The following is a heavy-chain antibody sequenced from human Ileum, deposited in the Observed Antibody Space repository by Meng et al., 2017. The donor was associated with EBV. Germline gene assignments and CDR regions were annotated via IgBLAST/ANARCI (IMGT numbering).Heavy chain of an antibody. Sequence: QVHLQGPGPELVTPAGTLSLTCAVSGGSISSSNWWSWVRHAPGKGLEWIGEIYHSGSTNYNPSLKSRVTISVDKSKNQFSLKLSSVTAADTAVYYCARVGLRLGIDYWGQGTLVTVSS. CDR3: ARVGLRLGIDY. CDR1: GGSISSSNW. J-gene: IGHJ4*02. V-gene: IGHV4-4*02. CDR2: IYHSGST. D-gene: IGHD3-16*01.